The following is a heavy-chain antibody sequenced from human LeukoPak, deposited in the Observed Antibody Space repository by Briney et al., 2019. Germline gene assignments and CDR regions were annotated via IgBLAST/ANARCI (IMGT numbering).Heavy chain of an antibody. D-gene: IGHD6-13*01. J-gene: IGHJ4*02. CDR1: GFTFSSYG. V-gene: IGHV3-30*18. CDR3: AKDKEQLVSPVPGYFDY. Sequence: GALRLSCAASGFTFSSYGMHWVRQAPGKGLEWVAVISYDGSQKYFADSVKGRFTISRDNSKNTLYLQMNSLRAEDTAVYYCAKDKEQLVSPVPGYFDYWGQGTLVTVSS. CDR2: ISYDGSQK.